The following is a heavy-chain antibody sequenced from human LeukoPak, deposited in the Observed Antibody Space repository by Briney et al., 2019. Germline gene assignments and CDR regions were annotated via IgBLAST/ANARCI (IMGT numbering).Heavy chain of an antibody. Sequence: SETLSLTCTVSGGSITGYHWSWIRQPPGKGLEWIGYVYSNGNTEYKPSLKSRVTISADTSKNQFSLKLTSVTAADTAIYYCARINDFDVWGAGKPVTVSS. CDR3: ARINDFDV. CDR2: VYSNGNT. CDR1: GGSITGYH. V-gene: IGHV4-4*08. D-gene: IGHD3-16*01. J-gene: IGHJ3*01.